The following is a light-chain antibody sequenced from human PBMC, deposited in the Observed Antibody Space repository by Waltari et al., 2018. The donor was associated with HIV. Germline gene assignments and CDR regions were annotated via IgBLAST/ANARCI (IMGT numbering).Light chain of an antibody. Sequence: DTQMTQSPSSLSASVGARITIPCRASQNLSHHLIWFQQKSGQAPNLLIYTASTLRDGVPSRFSGRGSRTEFTLTISGLQPEDFATYFCQQSDTIPLTFGDGTKVEI. CDR2: TAS. V-gene: IGKV1-39*01. CDR1: QNLSHH. J-gene: IGKJ4*01. CDR3: QQSDTIPLT.